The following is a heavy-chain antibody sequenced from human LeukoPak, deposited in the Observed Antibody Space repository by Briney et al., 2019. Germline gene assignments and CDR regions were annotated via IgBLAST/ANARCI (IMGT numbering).Heavy chain of an antibody. Sequence: SETLSLTCTVSGYYISTAYYWGWIRQPPGKGLEWIGSIYHSGITHYHPSLKSRVTISVDTSKNQFSLKLSSVTAADTAFYYCARQDSAYWGQGTLVTVSS. J-gene: IGHJ4*02. D-gene: IGHD1-26*01. CDR2: IYHSGIT. CDR3: ARQDSAY. V-gene: IGHV4-38-2*02. CDR1: GYYISTAYY.